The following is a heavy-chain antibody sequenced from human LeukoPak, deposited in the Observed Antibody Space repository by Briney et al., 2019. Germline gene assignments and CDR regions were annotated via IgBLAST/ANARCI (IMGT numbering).Heavy chain of an antibody. D-gene: IGHD5-12*01. V-gene: IGHV4-4*07. CDR2: IYPSGST. J-gene: IGHJ4*02. CDR3: ARDRSGYSEYYFDY. CDR1: GGSTNTYC. Sequence: SETLSLTCTVSGGSTNTYCWGWIRQPAEKGLEWIGRIYPSGSTYYNPSLKSRITISIDKSKNQFSLRLTSVTAADTAVYYCARDRSGYSEYYFDYWGQGSLVTVSS.